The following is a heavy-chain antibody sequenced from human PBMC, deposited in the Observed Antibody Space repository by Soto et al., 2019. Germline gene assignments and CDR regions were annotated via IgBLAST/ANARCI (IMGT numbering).Heavy chain of an antibody. Sequence: ESGGGVVQPGRSLRLSCAASGFTFSSYAMHWVRQAPGKGLEWVAVISYDGSNKYYADSVKGRFTISRDNSKNTLYLQMNSLRAEDTAVYYCAREITGTTWASFDYWGQGTLVTVSS. V-gene: IGHV3-30-3*01. D-gene: IGHD1-7*01. CDR2: ISYDGSNK. CDR1: GFTFSSYA. CDR3: AREITGTTWASFDY. J-gene: IGHJ4*02.